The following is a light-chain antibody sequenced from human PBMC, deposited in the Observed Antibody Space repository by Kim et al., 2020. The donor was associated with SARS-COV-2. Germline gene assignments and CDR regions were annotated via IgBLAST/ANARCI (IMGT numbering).Light chain of an antibody. V-gene: IGLV1-40*01. Sequence: VTLACTGSSTNIGAGYDGHWYQQLPGTAPKLLIYGNSNRPSGVPDRFSGSKSGTSASLAITGLQAEDEADYYCQSYDTSLSGPYVFGTGTKVTVL. CDR2: GNS. CDR3: QSYDTSLSGPYV. CDR1: STNIGAGYD. J-gene: IGLJ1*01.